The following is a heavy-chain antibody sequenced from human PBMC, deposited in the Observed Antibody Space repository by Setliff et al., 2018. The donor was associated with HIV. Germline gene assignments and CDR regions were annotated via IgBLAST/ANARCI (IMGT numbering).Heavy chain of an antibody. Sequence: ASVKVSCKTSEYSFVSHGMSWVRQAPGQGLEWMGWISANNGNTKYAQRLQGGVTLTTDTSTNTAYMELRRLISDDTAVYYCARAGAVMTAHFDFWGQGTLVTVSS. J-gene: IGHJ4*02. CDR3: ARAGAVMTAHFDF. CDR1: EYSFVSHG. CDR2: ISANNGNT. D-gene: IGHD2-21*02. V-gene: IGHV1-18*01.